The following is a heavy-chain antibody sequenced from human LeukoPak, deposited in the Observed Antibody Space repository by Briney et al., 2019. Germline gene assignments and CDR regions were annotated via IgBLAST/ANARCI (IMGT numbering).Heavy chain of an antibody. D-gene: IGHD3-22*01. V-gene: IGHV1-18*01. Sequence: ASVKVSCKASGGTFSSYAISWVRQAPGQGLEWMGWISAYNGNTNYAQKLQGRVTMTTDTSTSTAYMELRSLRSDDTAVYYCARETYYYDSSGYYYPDYWGQGTLVTVSS. J-gene: IGHJ4*02. CDR1: GGTFSSYA. CDR2: ISAYNGNT. CDR3: ARETYYYDSSGYYYPDY.